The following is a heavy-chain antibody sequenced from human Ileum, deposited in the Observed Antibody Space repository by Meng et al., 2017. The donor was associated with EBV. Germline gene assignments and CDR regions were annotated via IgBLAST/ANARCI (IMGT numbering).Heavy chain of an antibody. J-gene: IGHJ4*02. D-gene: IGHD3-22*01. V-gene: IGHV4-39*07. CDR2: IYYSGST. Sequence: HLPRQESGPGLVKPSETLPLPCTVSGGSISSSNHYRGWIRQPPGKGLEWIANIYYSGSTYYNPSLKSRVTISVDTSKNQFSLKLSSVTAADTAVYYCARVPSYYYDSRGYVTPFDYWGQGTLVTVSS. CDR3: ARVPSYYYDSRGYVTPFDY. CDR1: GGSISSSNHY.